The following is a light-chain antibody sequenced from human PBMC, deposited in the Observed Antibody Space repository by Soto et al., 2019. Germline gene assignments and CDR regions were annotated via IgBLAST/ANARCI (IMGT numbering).Light chain of an antibody. CDR3: QQYGGSPIT. V-gene: IGKV3-15*01. CDR2: DVS. J-gene: IGKJ5*01. Sequence: EIVMTQSPATLSVSPGERATLSCRAGQGVTTNFAWYQQKSGQSPRLLIYDVSTRATGVPARFSGTGSETDFTLTISGLQSDDSAVYFCQQYGGSPITFGQGTRLEIK. CDR1: QGVTTN.